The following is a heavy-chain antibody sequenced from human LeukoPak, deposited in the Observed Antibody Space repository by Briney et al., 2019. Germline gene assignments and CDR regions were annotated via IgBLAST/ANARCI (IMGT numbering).Heavy chain of an antibody. CDR2: INPSNGNT. CDR1: GGTFSSYA. Sequence: GASVKVSCKASGGTFSSYAISWVRQAPGQGLEWMAWINPSNGNTKDARNLQGRVTMTTDTSTNTAYMELRNLRSSDTAVYYCATGGTYSSFDHWGQGTLVTVSS. V-gene: IGHV1-18*01. CDR3: ATGGTYSSFDH. D-gene: IGHD4-11*01. J-gene: IGHJ4*02.